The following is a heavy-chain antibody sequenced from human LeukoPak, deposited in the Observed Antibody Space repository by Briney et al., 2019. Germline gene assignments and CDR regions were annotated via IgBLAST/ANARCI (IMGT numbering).Heavy chain of an antibody. CDR3: AREGNDSSGYLSY. J-gene: IGHJ4*02. V-gene: IGHV1-8*01. CDR2: MNPNSGNT. CDR1: GYTFTSYD. D-gene: IGHD3-22*01. Sequence: ASVKVSCKASGYTFTSYDINWVRQAAGQGLEWMGWMNPNSGNTGYARKFQGRVTMTRNTSISTAYMELSSLRSEDTAVYYCAREGNDSSGYLSYWGQGTLVTVSS.